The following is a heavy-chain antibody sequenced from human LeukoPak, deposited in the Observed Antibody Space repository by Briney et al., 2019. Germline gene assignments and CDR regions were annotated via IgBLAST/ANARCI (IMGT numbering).Heavy chain of an antibody. CDR3: AKGGFPRNYYDRRAESSN. D-gene: IGHD3-22*01. CDR1: GFTFSSNA. CDR2: ISGSGGST. J-gene: IGHJ4*02. Sequence: GGSLRLSCAASGFTFSSNAMSWVRQAPGKGLEWVSAISGSGGSTYYADSVKGRFTISRDNSKNTLYLQMNSLRAEDTAVYYCAKGGFPRNYYDRRAESSNWGQGTLVTVSS. V-gene: IGHV3-23*01.